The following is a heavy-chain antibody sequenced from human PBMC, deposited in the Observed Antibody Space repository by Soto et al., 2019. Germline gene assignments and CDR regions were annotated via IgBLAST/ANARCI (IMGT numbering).Heavy chain of an antibody. J-gene: IGHJ5*02. V-gene: IGHV2-5*02. CDR3: AHSLTAARRFWFEP. D-gene: IGHD6-6*01. CDR2: IYWDDDK. Sequence: QITLKESGPTLVKPTQTLTLTCTFSGFSLSTSGVGVGWIRQPPVKALGWLALIYWDDDKRYSPSLKSRLTITKDTSKIHVVLTMTNMDPMDTATYYCAHSLTAARRFWFEPWGQGTLVTVCS. CDR1: GFSLSTSGVG.